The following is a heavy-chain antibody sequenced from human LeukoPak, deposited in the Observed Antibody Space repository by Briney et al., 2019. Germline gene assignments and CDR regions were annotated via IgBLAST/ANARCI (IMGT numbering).Heavy chain of an antibody. CDR2: INHSGST. V-gene: IGHV4-34*01. J-gene: IGHJ5*02. Sequence: PSETLSLTCAVYGGSFSGYYWSWIRQPPGKGLEWIGEINHSGSTNYNPSLKSRVTMSVDTSKNQFPLKLSSVTAADTAVYYCARGPYCSGGSCYSGMGFDPWGQGTLVTVSS. D-gene: IGHD2-15*01. CDR3: ARGPYCSGGSCYSGMGFDP. CDR1: GGSFSGYY.